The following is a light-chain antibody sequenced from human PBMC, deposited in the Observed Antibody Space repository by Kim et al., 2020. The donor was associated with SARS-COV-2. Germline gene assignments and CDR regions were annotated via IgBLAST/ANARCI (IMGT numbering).Light chain of an antibody. J-gene: IGKJ4*01. CDR2: DAA. CDR3: QQRGNWPPALT. CDR1: HSIDSN. Sequence: PGDSATHSYRASHSIDSNLPWYQQTPGQPPRLLIYDAAIRAAGIPDRFSGRGSGTDFTLTIGSLAPEDFAVYYCQQRGNWPPALTFGGGTKVDIK. V-gene: IGKV3-11*01.